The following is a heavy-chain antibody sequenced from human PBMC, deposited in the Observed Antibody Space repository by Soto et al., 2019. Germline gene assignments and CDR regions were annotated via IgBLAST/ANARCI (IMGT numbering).Heavy chain of an antibody. D-gene: IGHD4-4*01. V-gene: IGHV4-59*08. Sequence: PSETLSLTCTVSGDSIASSYWSWIRQPPGKGLEWIAYIYYTGSTNYNPSLKSRVTISVDTSKNQFSLKLNSVTAADTAVYYCAKHLRLQYFDSWGLGTLVTVSS. J-gene: IGHJ4*01. CDR3: AKHLRLQYFDS. CDR2: IYYTGST. CDR1: GDSIASSY.